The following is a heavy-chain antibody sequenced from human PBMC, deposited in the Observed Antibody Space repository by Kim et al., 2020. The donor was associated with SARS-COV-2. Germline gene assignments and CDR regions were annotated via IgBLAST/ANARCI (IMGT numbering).Heavy chain of an antibody. CDR3: AKVPTVTDEGAFDI. CDR2: ISWNSGSI. V-gene: IGHV3-9*01. J-gene: IGHJ3*02. Sequence: GGSLRLSCAASGFTFGEYAMHWVRQAPGKGLEWVSGISWNSGSIGYADSVKGRFTISRDNAKNSLYLQMNSLRAEDTALYYCAKVPTVTDEGAFDIWGQGTMVTVSS. D-gene: IGHD4-17*01. CDR1: GFTFGEYA.